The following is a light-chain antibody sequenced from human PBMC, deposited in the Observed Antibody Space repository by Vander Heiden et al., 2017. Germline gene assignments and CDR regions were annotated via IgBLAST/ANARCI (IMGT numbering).Light chain of an antibody. CDR2: QDS. CDR3: QAWDSSRVV. V-gene: IGLV3-1*01. J-gene: IGLJ2*01. Sequence: YELTQTSSVSVSPGQTASITCSGDKLGDKYACWYQQKPGQSPVLVIYQDSKRPSGIPERFSGSNSGNTATLTISGTQAMDEADYYCQAWDSSRVVFGGGTKLTVL. CDR1: KLGDKY.